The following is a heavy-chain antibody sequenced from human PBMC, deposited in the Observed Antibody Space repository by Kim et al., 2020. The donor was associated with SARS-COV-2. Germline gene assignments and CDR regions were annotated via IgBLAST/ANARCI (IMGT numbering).Heavy chain of an antibody. CDR3: SKTRSGAYLTFDS. CDR2: ISGGGVTT. V-gene: IGHV3-23*01. J-gene: IGHJ4*02. D-gene: IGHD1-26*01. Sequence: GGSLRLSCAASGFTFSAYGMSWVRQAPGKGLEWVSGISGGGVTTNYADSVKGRFTIPRDNSRRTLFLQLSRLTVEDTAIYYCSKTRSGAYLTFDSWGQGTRVTVS. CDR1: GFTFSAYG.